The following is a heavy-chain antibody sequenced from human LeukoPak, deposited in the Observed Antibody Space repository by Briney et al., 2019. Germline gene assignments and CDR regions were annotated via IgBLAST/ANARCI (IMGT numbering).Heavy chain of an antibody. CDR3: ARGVYDFWSGYYPENWFDP. V-gene: IGHV4-61*01. CDR2: IYYSGST. CDR1: GGSISSSSYY. J-gene: IGHJ5*02. D-gene: IGHD3-3*01. Sequence: SETLSLTCTVSGGSISSSSYYWSWIRQPPGKGLEWIGYIYYSGSTNYNPSLKSRVTISVDTSKNQFSLKLSSVTAADTAVYYCARGVYDFWSGYYPENWFDPWGQGTLVTVSS.